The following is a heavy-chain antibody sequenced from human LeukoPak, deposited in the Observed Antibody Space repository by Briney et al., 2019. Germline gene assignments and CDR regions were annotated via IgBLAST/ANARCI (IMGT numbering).Heavy chain of an antibody. CDR3: AGTFMITFGGVIGSNWFDP. J-gene: IGHJ5*02. V-gene: IGHV4-34*01. Sequence: PSETLSLTCAVYGGSFSGYNWSWIRQPPGKGLEWIGEINHSGSTNYNPSLKSRVTISVDTSKNQFSLKLSSVTAADTAVYYCAGTFMITFGGVIGSNWFDPWGQGTLVTVSS. CDR2: INHSGST. D-gene: IGHD3-16*02. CDR1: GGSFSGYN.